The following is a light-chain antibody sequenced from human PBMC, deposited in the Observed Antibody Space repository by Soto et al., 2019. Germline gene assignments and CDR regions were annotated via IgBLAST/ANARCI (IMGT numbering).Light chain of an antibody. CDR3: SSYTTSATLV. CDR1: SSDVGAYNY. CDR2: EVN. Sequence: QSALTQPASVSGSPGQSITISCTGTSSDVGAYNYVSWYQQHPDKAPKLIIFEVNNRPSGVSNRFSGSKSGNTASLTISGLQAEDEDDYYCSSYTTSATLVFGGGTKLTVL. V-gene: IGLV2-14*01. J-gene: IGLJ2*01.